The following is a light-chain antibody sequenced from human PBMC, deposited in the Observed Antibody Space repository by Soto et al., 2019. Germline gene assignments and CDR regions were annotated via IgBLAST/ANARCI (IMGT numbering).Light chain of an antibody. V-gene: IGLV2-14*01. CDR3: SSYTTISTPI. Sequence: QSALTQPASVSGSPGQSITISCTGTSSDIGGYNFVSWYQQHPGKAPKLIIYDVSYRPSGVSSRFSGSKSGNTASLTISGLQAEDEADYYCSSYTTISTPIFGGGTKVTVL. CDR1: SSDIGGYNF. J-gene: IGLJ2*01. CDR2: DVS.